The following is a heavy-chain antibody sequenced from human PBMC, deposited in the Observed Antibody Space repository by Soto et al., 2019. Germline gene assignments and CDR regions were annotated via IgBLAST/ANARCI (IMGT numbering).Heavy chain of an antibody. J-gene: IGHJ6*04. CDR3: ASPFYYVFWGGYSTQGPMDV. CDR1: GFTFSSYG. V-gene: IGHV3-33*01. D-gene: IGHD3-3*01. CDR2: IWYDGSNK. Sequence: QVQLVESGGGVVQPGRSLRLSCAASGFTFSSYGMHWVRQAPGTGLERVAVIWYDGSNKNYADSVKGPFTISRDNSKNTLYLQMNSLRAEDRAVYYCASPFYYVFWGGYSTQGPMDVWGKGTTVTVSS.